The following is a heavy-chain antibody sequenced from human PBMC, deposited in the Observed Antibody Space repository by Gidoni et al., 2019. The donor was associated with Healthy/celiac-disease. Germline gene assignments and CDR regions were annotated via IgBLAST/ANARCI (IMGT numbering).Heavy chain of an antibody. J-gene: IGHJ4*02. CDR2: RSYNGSNT. CDR1: GFTFSSYG. CDR3: AKGGVGYCSSTSCYPIDY. Sequence: QVQLVEPGGGVVQPWRSLSISCEASGFTFSSYGLHWVRQAPGKGVEWVAVRSYNGSNTYYADSVKGRFTISRDNSKNTLYLQMNSLRAEDTAVYYCAKGGVGYCSSTSCYPIDYWGQGTLVTVSS. D-gene: IGHD2-2*01. V-gene: IGHV3-30*18.